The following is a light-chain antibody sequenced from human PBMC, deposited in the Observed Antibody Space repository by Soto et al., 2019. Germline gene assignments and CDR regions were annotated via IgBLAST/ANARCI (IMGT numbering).Light chain of an antibody. J-gene: IGLJ3*02. CDR1: SSDVGDYNF. V-gene: IGLV2-14*03. Sequence: QSALTQPASVSGSPGQSITISCTGTSSDVGDYNFVSWYQQLPGKAPKLMIYEVSHRPSGVSNRFSGSKSGNTASLTISGVLAEDEDHYYCSSHTSSSIWVFGGGTKLTVL. CDR2: EVS. CDR3: SSHTSSSIWV.